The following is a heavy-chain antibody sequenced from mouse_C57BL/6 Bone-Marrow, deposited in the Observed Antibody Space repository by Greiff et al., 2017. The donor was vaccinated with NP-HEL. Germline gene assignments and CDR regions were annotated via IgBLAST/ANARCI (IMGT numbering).Heavy chain of an antibody. D-gene: IGHD2-4*01. CDR3: ARSGCDYEGYFDV. Sequence: VKLQQSGPELVKPGASVKISCKASGYAFSSSWMNWVKQRPGKGLEWIGRIYPGDGDTNYNGKFKGKATLTADKSSSTAYMQLSSLTSEDSAVYFCARSGCDYEGYFDVWGTGTTVTVSS. J-gene: IGHJ1*03. CDR1: GYAFSSSW. V-gene: IGHV1-82*01. CDR2: IYPGDGDT.